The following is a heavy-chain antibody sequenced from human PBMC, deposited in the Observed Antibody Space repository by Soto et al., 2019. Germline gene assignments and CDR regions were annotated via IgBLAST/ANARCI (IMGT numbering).Heavy chain of an antibody. V-gene: IGHV3-48*01. J-gene: IGHJ6*03. Sequence: GGSLRLSCAASGFTFSDSWMNWVRQAPGKGLEWVSNINSTSSKIYYADSVKGRFTISRDNAKNSLYLQMNSLRAEDTAVYYCARPLSAYYYYYMDVWGKGTTVTVSS. CDR2: INSTSSKI. CDR3: ARPLSAYYYYYMDV. CDR1: GFTFSDSW. D-gene: IGHD3-16*02.